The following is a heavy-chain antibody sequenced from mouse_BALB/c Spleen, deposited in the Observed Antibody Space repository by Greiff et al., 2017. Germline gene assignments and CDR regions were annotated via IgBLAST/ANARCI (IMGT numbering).Heavy chain of an antibody. D-gene: IGHD2-3*01. CDR3: ARGDGYTDY. Sequence: QVQLQQSGAELVRPGTSVKVSCKASGYAFTNYLIEWVKQRPGQGLEWIGVINPGSGGTNYNEKFKGKATLTADKSSSTAYMQLSSLTSDDSAVYFCARGDGYTDYWGQGTTLTVSS. J-gene: IGHJ2*01. CDR2: INPGSGGT. CDR1: GYAFTNYL. V-gene: IGHV1-54*01.